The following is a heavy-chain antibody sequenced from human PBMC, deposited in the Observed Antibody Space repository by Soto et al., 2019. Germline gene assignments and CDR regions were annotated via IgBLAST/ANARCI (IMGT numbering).Heavy chain of an antibody. D-gene: IGHD3-3*01. Sequence: PSELLSLTCTVSGCSISSYYWSWIRQQPGKGLKWIGYIYYSGSTNYNPSLKSRVTISVDTSKNQFSLKLSSVTAADTAVYYCARSTIFGVVIFDYWGQGTLVTVSS. V-gene: IGHV4-59*01. J-gene: IGHJ4*02. CDR1: GCSISSYY. CDR3: ARSTIFGVVIFDY. CDR2: IYYSGST.